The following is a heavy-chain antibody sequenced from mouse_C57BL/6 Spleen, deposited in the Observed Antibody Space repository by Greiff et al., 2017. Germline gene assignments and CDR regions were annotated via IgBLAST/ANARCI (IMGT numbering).Heavy chain of an antibody. Sequence: VKVVESGAELMKPGASVKLSCKATGYTFTGYWIEWVKQRPGHGLEWIGEILPGSGSTNYNEKFKGKATFTADTSSNTAYMQLSSLTTEDSAVDYCARGDGYYGGFAYWGQGTLVTVSA. CDR1: GYTFTGYW. J-gene: IGHJ3*01. V-gene: IGHV1-9*01. CDR2: ILPGSGST. CDR3: ARGDGYYGGFAY. D-gene: IGHD2-3*01.